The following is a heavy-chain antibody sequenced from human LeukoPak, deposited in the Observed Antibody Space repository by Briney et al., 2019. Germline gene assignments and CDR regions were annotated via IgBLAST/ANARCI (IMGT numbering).Heavy chain of an antibody. D-gene: IGHD3-10*01. V-gene: IGHV4-39*07. CDR1: GGSISSSSYY. CDR3: ARDRLYYYGSGSYYKGYFDY. J-gene: IGHJ4*02. CDR2: IYYSGST. Sequence: PSETLSLTCTVSGGSISSSSYYWGWIRQPPGKGLEWIGSIYYSGSTYYNPSLKSRVTISVGTSKNQFSLKLSSVTAADTAVYYCARDRLYYYGSGSYYKGYFDYWGQGTLVTVSS.